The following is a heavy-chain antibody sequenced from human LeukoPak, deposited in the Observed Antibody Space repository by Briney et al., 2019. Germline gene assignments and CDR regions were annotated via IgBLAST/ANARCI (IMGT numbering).Heavy chain of an antibody. CDR2: VSASSNI. J-gene: IGHJ4*02. D-gene: IGHD5-18*01. CDR1: GFTFSSYT. CDR3: ARDGLHTAHFDY. Sequence: HPGGSLRLSCAASGFTFSSYTMNWVRQAPGKGLQWVSTVSASSNIHYSDSATGRFTISTDNVRNSLYLQINSLRDEDTAVYYCARDGLHTAHFDYWGQGALVTVSS. V-gene: IGHV3-48*02.